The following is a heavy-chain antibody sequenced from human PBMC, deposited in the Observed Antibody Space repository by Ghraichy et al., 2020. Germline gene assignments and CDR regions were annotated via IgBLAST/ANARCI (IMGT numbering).Heavy chain of an antibody. CDR3: ARDDAATARSSGMDV. Sequence: GGSLRLSCAASGFTFSDYDMNWVRQAPGRGLEWVSYISRSSSHRYFADSVKGRFTISRDNAQNSLYLQMNSLRAEDTAVYYCARDDAATARSSGMDVWGQGTTVTVSS. J-gene: IGHJ6*02. CDR2: ISRSSSHR. CDR1: GFTFSDYD. V-gene: IGHV3-21*01. D-gene: IGHD6-13*01.